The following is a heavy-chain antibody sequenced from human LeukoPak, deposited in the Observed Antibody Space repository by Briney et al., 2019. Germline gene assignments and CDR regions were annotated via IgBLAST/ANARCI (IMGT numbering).Heavy chain of an antibody. CDR3: AKAASGNWNDGSDY. V-gene: IGHV3-23*01. J-gene: IGHJ4*02. D-gene: IGHD1-20*01. Sequence: GGSLRLSCAASGFTFSTYAMSWVRQAPGKGLEWVSAISGRGVSTSYADSVRGRFTIPRDNSKNTLYLQMNSLRAEDTAVYYCAKAASGNWNDGSDYWGQGTLVTVSS. CDR2: ISGRGVST. CDR1: GFTFSTYA.